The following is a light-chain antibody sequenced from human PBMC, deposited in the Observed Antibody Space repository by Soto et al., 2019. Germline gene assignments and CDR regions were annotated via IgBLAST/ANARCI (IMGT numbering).Light chain of an antibody. V-gene: IGLV2-18*02. CDR3: SSYTSSSTLLYV. Sequence: QSALTQPRSVSGSPGQSVAISCTGTSSDVGSSNGVSWYQQPPGAAPKLMIYDVTNWPSGVPDRFSGSKSGNTASLTISGLQAEDEADYYCSSYTSSSTLLYVFGTGTKVTVL. J-gene: IGLJ1*01. CDR1: SSDVGSSNG. CDR2: DVT.